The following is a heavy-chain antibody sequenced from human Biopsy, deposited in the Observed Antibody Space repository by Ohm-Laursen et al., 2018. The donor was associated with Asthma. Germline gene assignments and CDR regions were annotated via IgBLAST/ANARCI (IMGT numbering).Heavy chain of an antibody. V-gene: IGHV1-3*04. Sequence: GASVKVSCKASGYNFISFAIHWVRQAPGQGLEWMGWVNTGNGDTKYSQKFQGRVTITRDTSASTAYMELRSLRSEDTATYYCERTYYDFLTGQVKDVFGVWGQGTMVTVSS. J-gene: IGHJ3*01. CDR2: VNTGNGDT. CDR1: GYNFISFA. D-gene: IGHD3-9*01. CDR3: ERTYYDFLTGQVKDVFGV.